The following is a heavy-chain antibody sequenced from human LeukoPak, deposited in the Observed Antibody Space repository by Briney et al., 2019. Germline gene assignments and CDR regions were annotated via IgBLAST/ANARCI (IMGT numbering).Heavy chain of an antibody. CDR2: ISGSGGST. V-gene: IGHV3-23*01. J-gene: IGHJ3*02. CDR3: AKDLRAKYYDFWSGYSLNPLDAFDI. Sequence: GGSLRLSCAASGFTFSSYAMSWVRQAPGKGLEWVSAISGSGGSTYYTDSVKGRFTISRDNSKNTLYLQMNSLRAEDTAVYYYAKDLRAKYYDFWSGYSLNPLDAFDIWGQGTMVTVSS. CDR1: GFTFSSYA. D-gene: IGHD3-3*01.